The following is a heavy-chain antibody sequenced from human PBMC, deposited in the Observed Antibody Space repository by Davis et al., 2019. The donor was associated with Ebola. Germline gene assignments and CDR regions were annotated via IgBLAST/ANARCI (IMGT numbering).Heavy chain of an antibody. V-gene: IGHV4-34*01. CDR1: GGSFSGYY. CDR3: ARGRRLYCSSTSCYTSDY. J-gene: IGHJ4*02. CDR2: INHGGRT. Sequence: SETLSLTCAVSGGSFSGYYWTWIRQPPGKGLEWIGEINHGGRTNYNPSLKSRVTISVDTSKNQFSLKLSSVTAADTAVYYCARGRRLYCSSTSCYTSDYWGQGTLVTVSS. D-gene: IGHD2-2*02.